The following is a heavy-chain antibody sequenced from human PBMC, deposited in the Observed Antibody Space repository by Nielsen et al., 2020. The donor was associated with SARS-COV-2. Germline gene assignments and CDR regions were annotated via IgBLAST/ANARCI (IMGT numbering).Heavy chain of an antibody. J-gene: IGHJ4*02. V-gene: IGHV1-3*01. Sequence: ASVKVSCKPSGYTFTSFAIHWVRQAPGQSLEWMGWINAGNGNTKYSQKFQGRVTMTRDTSANTAYMELSSLRSEDTALYYCARDYYGVGAYYFDHWGQGTLVTVSS. CDR2: INAGNGNT. D-gene: IGHD3-10*01. CDR3: ARDYYGVGAYYFDH. CDR1: GYTFTSFA.